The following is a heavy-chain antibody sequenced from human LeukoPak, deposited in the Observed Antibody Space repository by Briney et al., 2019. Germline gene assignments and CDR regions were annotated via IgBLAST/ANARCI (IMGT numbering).Heavy chain of an antibody. CDR1: GYTFTGYY. V-gene: IGHV1-2*04. D-gene: IGHD3-10*01. CDR3: ARSIIWFGELLPHPFDY. Sequence: ASVKVSCKASGYTFTGYYMHWVRQAPGQGLEWMGWINPNSGGTNYAQKFQGWVTMTRDTSISTAYMELSRLRSDDTAVYYCARSIIWFGELLPHPFDYWGQGTLVTVSS. J-gene: IGHJ4*02. CDR2: INPNSGGT.